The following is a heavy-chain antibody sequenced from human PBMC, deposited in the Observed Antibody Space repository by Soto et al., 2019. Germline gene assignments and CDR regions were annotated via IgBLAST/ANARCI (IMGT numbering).Heavy chain of an antibody. V-gene: IGHV3-23*01. Sequence: PGGSLRLSCVASGFIFSDYGMTWVRQAPGKGLEWVATISASGGNIEYTDSLKGRFTISRDNSKNTVYLQLNGLTAGDTAIYYCAKVAGGLGYFDLWGRGTLVTVSS. CDR3: AKVAGGLGYFDL. CDR2: ISASGGNI. J-gene: IGHJ2*01. CDR1: GFIFSDYG. D-gene: IGHD3-16*01.